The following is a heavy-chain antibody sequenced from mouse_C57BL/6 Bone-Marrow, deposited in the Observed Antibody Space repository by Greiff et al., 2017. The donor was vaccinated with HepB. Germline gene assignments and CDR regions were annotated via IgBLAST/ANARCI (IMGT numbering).Heavy chain of an antibody. J-gene: IGHJ2*01. Sequence: VQLQQSGAELVRPGPSVKMSCKASGYTFTNYWIGWAKQRPGHGLEWIGDIYPGGGYTNYNEKFKGKATLTADKSSSTAYMQFSSLTSEDSAIYYCARRSTYYYGSSYGYWGQGTTLTVSS. CDR1: GYTFTNYW. CDR3: ARRSTYYYGSSYGY. D-gene: IGHD1-1*01. V-gene: IGHV1-63*01. CDR2: IYPGGGYT.